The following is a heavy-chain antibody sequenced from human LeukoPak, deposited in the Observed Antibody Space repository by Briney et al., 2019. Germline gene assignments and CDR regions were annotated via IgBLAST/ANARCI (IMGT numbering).Heavy chain of an antibody. CDR3: AREGYSSSWYTPPFDY. D-gene: IGHD6-13*01. Sequence: ASVKVSCKASGGTFSSYAISWVRQAPGQGLEWMGGIIPIFGTANYAQKFQGRVTITADESTSTAYMELSSLRSEDTAVYYCAREGYSSSWYTPPFDYWGQGTLVTVSS. J-gene: IGHJ4*02. CDR1: GGTFSSYA. V-gene: IGHV1-69*13. CDR2: IIPIFGTA.